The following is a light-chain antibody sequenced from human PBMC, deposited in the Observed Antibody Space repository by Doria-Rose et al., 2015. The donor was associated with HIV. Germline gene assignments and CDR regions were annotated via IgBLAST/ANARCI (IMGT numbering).Light chain of an antibody. Sequence: EIALTQSPGTLSLSPGERATLSCRASQSFSSTYLAWYQQKPGQAPSLLIYDGSTRATGIPDRLSASESGTDSTLTINRLEPEDFALYYCHQYGTSWTFGQGTKVEI. J-gene: IGKJ1*01. CDR2: DGS. CDR3: HQYGTSWT. CDR1: QSFSSTY. V-gene: IGKV3-20*01.